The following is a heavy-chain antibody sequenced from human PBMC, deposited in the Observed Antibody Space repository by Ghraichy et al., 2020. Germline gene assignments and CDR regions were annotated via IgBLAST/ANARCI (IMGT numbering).Heavy chain of an antibody. Sequence: GGSLRLSCAASGFTFSSFGMNWVRQAPGKGLEWVAIVWNDEINKEYADSVKGRFTISRDNSKNTLYLQMKSLRVEDTAVYYCASGYCSTTSCSWPPGYWGQGTLVTVSS. J-gene: IGHJ4*02. CDR3: ASGYCSTTSCSWPPGY. CDR1: GFTFSSFG. CDR2: VWNDEINK. D-gene: IGHD2-2*01. V-gene: IGHV3-33*01.